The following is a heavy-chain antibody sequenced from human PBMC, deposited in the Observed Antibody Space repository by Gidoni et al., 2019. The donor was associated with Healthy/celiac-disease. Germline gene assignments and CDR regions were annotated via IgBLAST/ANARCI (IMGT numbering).Heavy chain of an antibody. V-gene: IGHV3-53*04. Sequence: EGQRVESGGGLVKHGGSLRLSCAASGFTVSSNYMRWVRQAPGRGLEWISVIYRGGSKYSVDLVTGRFTISRYNSKTTLYLQMISLRAEDTAVYYCAAHKGYWFDPWGQGTLVTVSS. CDR1: GFTVSSNY. D-gene: IGHD2-2*01. CDR2: IYRGGSK. J-gene: IGHJ5*02. CDR3: AAHKGYWFDP.